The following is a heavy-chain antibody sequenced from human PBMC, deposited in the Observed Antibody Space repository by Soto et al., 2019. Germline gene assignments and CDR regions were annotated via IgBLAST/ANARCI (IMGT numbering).Heavy chain of an antibody. CDR2: IWYDGSNK. CDR3: ARGWWHDYSNLIHY. Sequence: GGSLRLSCAASGFTFSSYGMHWVRQAPGKGLEWVAVIWYDGSNKYYADSVKGRFTISRDNSKNTLYLQMNSLRAEDTAVYYCARGWWHDYSNLIHYSGQGTLVTVSS. V-gene: IGHV3-33*01. CDR1: GFTFSSYG. D-gene: IGHD4-4*01. J-gene: IGHJ4*02.